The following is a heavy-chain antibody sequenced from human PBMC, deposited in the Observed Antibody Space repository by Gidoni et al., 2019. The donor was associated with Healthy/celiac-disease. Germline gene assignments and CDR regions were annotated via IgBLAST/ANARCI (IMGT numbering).Heavy chain of an antibody. Sequence: EVQLVESGGGLVTPGGSLRLSCAASGFTFSSYSMNWVRQAPGKGLEWVSSISSSSSYIYYADSVKGRFTISRDNAKNSLYLQMNSLRAEDTAVYYCARVLRYFDWLPYYGMDVWGQGTTVTVSS. CDR1: GFTFSSYS. CDR2: ISSSSSYI. D-gene: IGHD3-9*01. CDR3: ARVLRYFDWLPYYGMDV. J-gene: IGHJ6*02. V-gene: IGHV3-21*01.